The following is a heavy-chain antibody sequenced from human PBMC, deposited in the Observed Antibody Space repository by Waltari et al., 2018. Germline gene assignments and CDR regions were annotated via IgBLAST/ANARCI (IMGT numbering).Heavy chain of an antibody. V-gene: IGHV3-23*04. J-gene: IGHJ5*01. D-gene: IGHD6-13*01. Sequence: EVQLVESGGGLEQVGGSLKLSCVASGFTFINYAMSWVRQAPGKGRRWVSASIGSGGATYYADSVKGRFTSSRDNSKNTLYLQINSLRAEDAAVYFCAKEGFSSSWYTWFDSWGQGTLVTVSS. CDR1: GFTFINYA. CDR2: SIGSGGAT. CDR3: AKEGFSSSWYTWFDS.